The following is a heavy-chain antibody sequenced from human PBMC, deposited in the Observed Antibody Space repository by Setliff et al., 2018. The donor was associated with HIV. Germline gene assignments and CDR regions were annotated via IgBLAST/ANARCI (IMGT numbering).Heavy chain of an antibody. Sequence: SGPTLVNPTQTLTLTCTFSGFSLNTPGVGVGWIRQPPGKALEWLALIYWDDDKRYNSSLRTRLTIAEDTSKNQVVLIMTNMDPLDTATYFCAHKGPDALREDFDYWGQGTLVTVSS. D-gene: IGHD2-8*01. CDR1: GFSLNTPGVG. CDR2: IYWDDDK. CDR3: AHKGPDALREDFDY. V-gene: IGHV2-5*02. J-gene: IGHJ4*02.